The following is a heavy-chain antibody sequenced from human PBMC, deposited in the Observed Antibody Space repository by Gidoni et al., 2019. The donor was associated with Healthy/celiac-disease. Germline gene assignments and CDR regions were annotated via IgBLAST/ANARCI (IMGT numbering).Heavy chain of an antibody. CDR1: RFTFSSYW. CDR2: IKQDGSEK. D-gene: IGHD5-12*01. J-gene: IGHJ4*02. CDR3: ARDASGYDVWGLPDY. V-gene: IGHV3-7*03. Sequence: EVQLVESGGGLVQPGGSLRLSCADSRFTFSSYWISWVRQAPGKGLEWVANIKQDGSEKYYVDSVKGRFTISRDNAKNSLYLQMNSLRAEDTAVYYCARDASGYDVWGLPDYWGQGTLVTVSS.